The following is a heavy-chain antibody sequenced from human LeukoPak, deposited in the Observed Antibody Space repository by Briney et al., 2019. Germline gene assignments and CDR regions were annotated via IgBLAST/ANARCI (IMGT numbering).Heavy chain of an antibody. CDR3: ARALERPEKFDY. J-gene: IGHJ4*02. V-gene: IGHV4-39*01. CDR2: VYYTGSA. D-gene: IGHD1-1*01. CDR1: GGSISNRSSY. Sequence: SETLSLTCSVSGGSISNRSSYWGWILQPPGKGLEWIGSVYYTGSAYYNPSLKSRVTISVDTSKNQFSLRLNSVPAADTAVYYCARALERPEKFDYWGQGTLVTVSS.